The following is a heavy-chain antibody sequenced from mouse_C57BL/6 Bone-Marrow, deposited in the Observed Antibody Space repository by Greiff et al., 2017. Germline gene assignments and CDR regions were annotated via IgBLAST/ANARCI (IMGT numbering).Heavy chain of an antibody. V-gene: IGHV4-1*02. Sequence: EVNLMESGGGLVQPGGSLKLSCAASGFDFSRYWMSWVRQAPGKGLEWIGEINPDSSTINYTPSLKDKFIISRDNAKNTLYLQMSKVRSEDTALYYCARHGYYAMDYWGQGTSVTVSS. J-gene: IGHJ4*01. CDR1: GFDFSRYW. CDR3: ARHGYYAMDY. CDR2: INPDSSTI.